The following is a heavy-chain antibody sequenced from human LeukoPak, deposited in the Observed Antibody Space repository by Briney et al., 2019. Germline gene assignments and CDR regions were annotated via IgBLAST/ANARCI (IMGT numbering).Heavy chain of an antibody. D-gene: IGHD5-18*01. Sequence: SDTLSLTCTVSGGSISSYYWSWVRQPPVKGLEWIGYIYYSGSTNYNPSLKSRVTISVDTSKNQFSLKLSSVTAADTAVYYCARAGSYLHGYDPFVVDYWGQGTLVTVSS. CDR1: GGSISSYY. V-gene: IGHV4-59*01. J-gene: IGHJ4*02. CDR2: IYYSGST. CDR3: ARAGSYLHGYDPFVVDY.